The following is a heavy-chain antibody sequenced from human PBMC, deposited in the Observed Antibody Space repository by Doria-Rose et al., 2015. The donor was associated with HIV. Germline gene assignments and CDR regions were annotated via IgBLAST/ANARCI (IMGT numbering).Heavy chain of an antibody. CDR2: IFSDDER. D-gene: IGHD6-13*01. CDR1: GASLSSPGMG. CDR3: ARIKSSRWYHKYYFDF. Sequence: QVQLVQSGPVLGRPTETLTLTCTVSGASLSSPGMGVSWIRQPPGKALEWLANIFSDDERSYKTSLKSRLTISRGTSKSQVVLTMTDMDPVDTATYYCARIKSSRWYHKYYFDFWGQGTLVIVSA. V-gene: IGHV2-26*01. J-gene: IGHJ4*02.